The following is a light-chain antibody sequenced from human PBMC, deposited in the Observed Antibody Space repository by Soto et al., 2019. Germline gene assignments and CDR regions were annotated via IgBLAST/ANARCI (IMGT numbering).Light chain of an antibody. CDR1: QSVPSTY. J-gene: IGKJ1*01. CDR2: GTS. V-gene: IGKV3-20*01. Sequence: VLSQSPGRLSLSPGETATLSCRASQSVPSTYFAWYQQKSGQPPRLLISGTSNRATGIPDRFSGSGSGRDFTLTISRLEPEDFAVYFCQQFGNSPWTFGQWTKVEI. CDR3: QQFGNSPWT.